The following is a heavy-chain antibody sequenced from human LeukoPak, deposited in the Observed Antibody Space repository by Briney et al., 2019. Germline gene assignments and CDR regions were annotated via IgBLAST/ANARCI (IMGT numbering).Heavy chain of an antibody. D-gene: IGHD3-22*01. V-gene: IGHV3-23*01. Sequence: GGSLRLSCAASGFTFSSYAMSWVRQAPGKGLEWVSAISGSGGSTYYADSVKGRFTISRDNSKNTLYLQMNSLRAEDAAVYYCATGPQAYYDSSGYGTYFDYWGQGTLVTVSS. CDR2: ISGSGGST. CDR1: GFTFSSYA. CDR3: ATGPQAYYDSSGYGTYFDY. J-gene: IGHJ4*02.